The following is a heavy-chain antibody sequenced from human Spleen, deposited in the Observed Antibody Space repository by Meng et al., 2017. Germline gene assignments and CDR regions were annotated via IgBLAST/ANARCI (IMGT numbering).Heavy chain of an antibody. J-gene: IGHJ4*02. D-gene: IGHD1-1*01. CDR1: GFTFSNAW. CDR3: AWDDRAKFDY. V-gene: IGHV3-15*01. Sequence: EVRLVGSGGGLGKPGGSLRLSWVASGFTFSNAWMSWVRQAPGKGLEWVGRIKSKPDGETSDYSTPVKDGFTISRDDSKNTLYLQMNSLKIEDTAVYYCAWDDRAKFDYWGQGTLVTVSS. CDR2: IKSKPDGETS.